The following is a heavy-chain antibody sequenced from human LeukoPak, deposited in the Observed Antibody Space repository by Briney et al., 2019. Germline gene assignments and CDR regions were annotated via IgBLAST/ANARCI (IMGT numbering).Heavy chain of an antibody. CDR1: GFTVSSNY. CDR3: ARDGAFEYSRTVPSYYFDY. Sequence: GGSLRLSCAASGFTVSSNYMSWVRQAPGKGLEWVSVIYSGGSTYYADSVKGRFTISRDNSKNTLYLQMNSLRAEDTAVYYCARDGAFEYSRTVPSYYFDYWGQGTLVTVSS. CDR2: IYSGGST. V-gene: IGHV3-66*01. J-gene: IGHJ4*02. D-gene: IGHD6-6*01.